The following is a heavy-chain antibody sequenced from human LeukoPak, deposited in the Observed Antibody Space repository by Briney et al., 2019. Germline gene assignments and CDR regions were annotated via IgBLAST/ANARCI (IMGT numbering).Heavy chain of an antibody. Sequence: ASVKVSCKASGYTFTGYYMHWVRQAPGQGLERMGWINPNSGGTNYAQKFQGRVTMTRDTSISTAYMELSRLRSDDTAVYYCARDGSGSYYNEYYYYGMDVWGQGTTVTVSS. V-gene: IGHV1-2*02. J-gene: IGHJ6*02. CDR3: ARDGSGSYYNEYYYYGMDV. D-gene: IGHD3-10*01. CDR2: INPNSGGT. CDR1: GYTFTGYY.